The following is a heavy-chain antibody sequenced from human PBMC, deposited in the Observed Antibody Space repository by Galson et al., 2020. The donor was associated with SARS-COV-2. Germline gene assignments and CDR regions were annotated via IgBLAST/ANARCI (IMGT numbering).Heavy chain of an antibody. V-gene: IGHV4-59*01. D-gene: IGHD3-10*01. CDR3: AGRRHRITMALEDY. CDR2: ISYSGST. Sequence: SETLSLTCTVSGGSISSYYWSWIRQPPGKGLEWIGYISYSGSTNYNPSLKSRVTISVDTAKNQFSRKLSSVTAADAAVYYCAGRRHRITMALEDYWGQGTLVTVSS. CDR1: GGSISSYY. J-gene: IGHJ4*02.